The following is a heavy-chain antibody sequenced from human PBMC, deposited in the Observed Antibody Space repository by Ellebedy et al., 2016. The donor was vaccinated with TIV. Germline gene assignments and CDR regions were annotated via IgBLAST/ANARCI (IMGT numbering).Heavy chain of an antibody. J-gene: IGHJ4*02. CDR3: ASGSGYFSAVLDY. V-gene: IGHV3-72*01. CDR1: GFTFSDHH. D-gene: IGHD3-22*01. CDR2: IRGKAYGGTT. Sequence: PGGSLRLSCAASGFTFSDHHMNWVRQAPGKGLEWVGFIRGKAYGGTTEYAASVKGRFTLSRDDSNNSLYLQMNILKTDDTAVYYCASGSGYFSAVLDYWGQGTAFTVSS.